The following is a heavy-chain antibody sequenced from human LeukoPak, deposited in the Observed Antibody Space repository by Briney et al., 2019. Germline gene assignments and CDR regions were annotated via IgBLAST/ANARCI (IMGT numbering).Heavy chain of an antibody. D-gene: IGHD5-18*01. V-gene: IGHV3-23*01. CDR2: ISGSGGST. Sequence: LPGGSLRLSCAASGFTFSSYAMSWVRQAPGKGLEWVSAISGSGGSTYYADSVKGRFTISRDNSKNTLYLQMNSLRAEDTAVYYCARWAERGYSYGYLGYWGQGTLVTVSS. J-gene: IGHJ4*02. CDR1: GFTFSSYA. CDR3: ARWAERGYSYGYLGY.